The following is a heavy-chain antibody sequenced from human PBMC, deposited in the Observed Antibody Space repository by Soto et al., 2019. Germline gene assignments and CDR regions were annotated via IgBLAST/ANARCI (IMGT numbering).Heavy chain of an antibody. V-gene: IGHV3-48*03. D-gene: IGHD3-16*02. J-gene: IGHJ2*01. CDR3: MRPYKVSSLYWYFDL. CDR2: ISSSGSAV. Sequence: GGSLRLSCAASGFSFSTYEMNWVRQAPGKGLEWVSYISSSGSAVYYADSVKGRFDISRNNAKNSLYLQMNGQRAEDTSVYDCMRPYKVSSLYWYFDLWGRGTLVTVSS. CDR1: GFSFSTYE.